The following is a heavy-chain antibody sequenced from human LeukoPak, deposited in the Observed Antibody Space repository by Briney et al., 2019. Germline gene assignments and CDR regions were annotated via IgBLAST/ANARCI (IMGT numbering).Heavy chain of an antibody. CDR1: GFTFSSYT. D-gene: IGHD1-26*01. CDR2: ITRSSNYI. V-gene: IGHV3-21*04. CDR3: ARGGVGATTYVWFDP. J-gene: IGHJ5*02. Sequence: GGSLRLSCVASGFTFSSYTMNWVRQAPGKGLEWVSSITRSSNYIYYADSVKGRFTISRDNAKNSLYLQMNSLRSEDTAVYYCARGGVGATTYVWFDPWGQGTLVTVSS.